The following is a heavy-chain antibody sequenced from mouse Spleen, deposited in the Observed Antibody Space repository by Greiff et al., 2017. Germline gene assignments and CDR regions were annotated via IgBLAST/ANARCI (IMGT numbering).Heavy chain of an antibody. D-gene: IGHD2-4*01. V-gene: IGHV1-5*01. CDR1: GYTFTSYW. CDR3: TRGSTMITTWFAY. J-gene: IGHJ3*01. CDR2: IYPGNSDT. Sequence: VQLQQSGTVLARPGASVKMSCKTSGYTFTSYWMHWVKQRPGQGLEWIGAIYPGNSDTSYNQKFKGKAKLTAVTSASTAYMELSSLTNEDSAVYYCTRGSTMITTWFAYWGQGTLVTVSA.